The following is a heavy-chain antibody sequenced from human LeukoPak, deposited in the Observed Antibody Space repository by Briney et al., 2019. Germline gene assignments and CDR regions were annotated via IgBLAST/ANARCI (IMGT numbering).Heavy chain of an antibody. D-gene: IGHD2-2*01. CDR3: ASLWVVPKAY. Sequence: SETLSLTCAVYGGSFSGYYWSWIRQPPGKGLEWIGEINHSGSTNYNPSLKSRVTISVDTSKNQFSLKLSSVTAADTAVYYCASLWVVPKAYWGQGTLVTVPS. V-gene: IGHV4-34*01. J-gene: IGHJ4*02. CDR1: GGSFSGYY. CDR2: INHSGST.